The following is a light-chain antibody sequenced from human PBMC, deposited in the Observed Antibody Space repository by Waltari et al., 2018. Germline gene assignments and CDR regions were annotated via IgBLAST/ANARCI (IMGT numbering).Light chain of an antibody. V-gene: IGLV2-23*02. J-gene: IGLJ2*01. CDR1: SSDIGSSII. Sequence: QSALTQPASVSGSPGQSITLSCPGTSSDIGSSIIVSWYQQHPGKAPRLMIYDVNRRPSGVSDRFSGSKSGNTASLTISGLQAEDEADYYCSSYAASTTFFGGGTKVTVL. CDR3: SSYAASTTF. CDR2: DVN.